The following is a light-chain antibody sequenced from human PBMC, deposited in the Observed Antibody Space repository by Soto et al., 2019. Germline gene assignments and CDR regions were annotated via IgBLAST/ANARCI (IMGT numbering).Light chain of an antibody. J-gene: IGKJ1*01. Sequence: EIVMTQSPATLSVSPGERATLSCRASQSVSSNFAWYQQKPGQAPRLLIYGASTRAPGIPTRFSGSGSGTEFTLTISSLQSEDFAVYYCQQYNNWPRTFGQGTKVEIK. CDR2: GAS. CDR1: QSVSSN. V-gene: IGKV3-15*01. CDR3: QQYNNWPRT.